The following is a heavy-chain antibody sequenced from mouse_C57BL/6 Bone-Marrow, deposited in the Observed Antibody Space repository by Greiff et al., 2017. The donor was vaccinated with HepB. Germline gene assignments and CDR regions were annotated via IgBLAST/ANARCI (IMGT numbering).Heavy chain of an antibody. Sequence: QVQLKESGAELVRPGTSVKMSCKASGYTFTNYWIGWAKQRPGHGLEWIGDIYPGGGYTNYTEKFKGKATLTADKSSSTAYMQFSSLTSEDSAIYYCATIATGAYYFDDWGQGTTLTVAS. J-gene: IGHJ2*01. CDR1: GYTFTNYW. CDR2: IYPGGGYT. V-gene: IGHV1-63*01. D-gene: IGHD1-1*01. CDR3: ATIATGAYYFDD.